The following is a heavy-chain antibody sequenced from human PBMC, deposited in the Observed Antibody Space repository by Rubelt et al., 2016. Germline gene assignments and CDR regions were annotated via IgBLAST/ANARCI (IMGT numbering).Heavy chain of an antibody. CDR2: TNSDVSST. CDR3: ARDDSNSRVVDFDY. Sequence: GGGLVQPGGSLRLPCEASGFTFSSYWMHWVRQAPGKGLVWVSRTNSDVSSTDYADSVKGRFTISRDNANNTLYLQMNSLRAEDTAVYYCARDDSNSRVVDFDYWGQGTLVTVSS. CDR1: GFTFSSYW. V-gene: IGHV3-74*01. D-gene: IGHD6-13*01. J-gene: IGHJ4*02.